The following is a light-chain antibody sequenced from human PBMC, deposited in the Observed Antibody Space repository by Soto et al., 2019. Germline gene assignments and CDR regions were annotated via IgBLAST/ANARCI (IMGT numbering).Light chain of an antibody. V-gene: IGLV2-8*01. Sequence: QSVPAQPPSASGSPGQSGTISCTGTSSDFGGYDYVSWYQQHPGKAPKLMIYEVTKRPSGVPDRFSGPKSGNTASLTVSGLQAEDDAAYYCSSYACSNNFVFGTGTKVTV. J-gene: IGLJ1*01. CDR2: EVT. CDR1: SSDFGGYDY. CDR3: SSYACSNNFV.